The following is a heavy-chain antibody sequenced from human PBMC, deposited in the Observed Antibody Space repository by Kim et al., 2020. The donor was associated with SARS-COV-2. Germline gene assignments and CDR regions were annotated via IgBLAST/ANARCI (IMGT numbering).Heavy chain of an antibody. D-gene: IGHD4-4*01. CDR1: GFTFSSYA. CDR2: ISGGGGST. V-gene: IGHV3-23*01. J-gene: IGHJ6*01. CDR3: AKANYATGCLAPRFYYY. Sequence: GGSLRLSCAGSGFTFSSYAMSWVRQAPGKGLEWVSAISGGGGSTMYADSVKGRFTISRDNAKNTLYLQMSSLRAEDTAVYYCAKANYATGCLAPRFYYY.